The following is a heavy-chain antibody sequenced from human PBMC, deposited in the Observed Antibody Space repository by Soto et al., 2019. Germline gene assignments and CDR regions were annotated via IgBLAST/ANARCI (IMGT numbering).Heavy chain of an antibody. CDR3: ARHLVGYYDILTGYSPGPFPGMDV. Sequence: PGESLKISCKGSGYSLTSYWISWVRQMPGKGLEWMGRIDPSDSYTNYSPSFQGHVTISADKSISTAYLQWSSLKASDTAMYYCARHLVGYYDILTGYSPGPFPGMDVRGQGTTVTVSS. D-gene: IGHD3-9*01. J-gene: IGHJ6*02. V-gene: IGHV5-10-1*01. CDR2: IDPSDSYT. CDR1: GYSLTSYW.